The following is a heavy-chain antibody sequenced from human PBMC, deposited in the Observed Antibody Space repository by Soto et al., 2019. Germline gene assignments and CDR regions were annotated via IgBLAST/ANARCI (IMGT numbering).Heavy chain of an antibody. CDR1: GFTFSSYA. CDR3: ARDIAVAPYPPYNWFDP. CDR2: ISYDGRNK. J-gene: IGHJ5*02. D-gene: IGHD6-19*01. Sequence: QVQLVESGGGVVQPVRSLRLSCAASGFTFSSYAMHWVRQAPGKGLEWVAVISYDGRNKYYADSVKGRFTISRDNSKNTLYLQMNSLRAEDTAVYYCARDIAVAPYPPYNWFDPWGQGTLVTVSS. V-gene: IGHV3-30*04.